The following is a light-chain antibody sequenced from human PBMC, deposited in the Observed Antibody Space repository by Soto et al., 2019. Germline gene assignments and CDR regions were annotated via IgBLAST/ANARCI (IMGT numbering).Light chain of an antibody. CDR2: EVK. Sequence: QSALTQPASVSGSPGQSITVSCAGTCGDVGASDYVSWYQHHPGKAPKAIIYEVKNRPSGVSSRFSGSKSANTASLTISGLQAEDEADYYCSSFTTGTTLYVFGTGTKVTVL. CDR3: SSFTTGTTLYV. J-gene: IGLJ1*01. V-gene: IGLV2-14*01. CDR1: CGDVGASDY.